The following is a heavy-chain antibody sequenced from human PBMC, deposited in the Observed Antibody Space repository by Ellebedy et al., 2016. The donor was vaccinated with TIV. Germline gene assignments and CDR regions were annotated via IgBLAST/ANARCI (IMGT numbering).Heavy chain of an antibody. Sequence: TVSGDSINSVDYYWSWIRQHPGKGLEWIGHISSTVTTVYNPSLRSRLTISSDTSKTHFSLKLTSVTAADTAVYYCARYDSSDKRTIDYWGQGTLVTVSS. V-gene: IGHV4-31*03. CDR3: ARYDSSDKRTIDY. CDR1: GDSINSVDYY. CDR2: ISSTVTT. D-gene: IGHD4-17*01. J-gene: IGHJ4*02.